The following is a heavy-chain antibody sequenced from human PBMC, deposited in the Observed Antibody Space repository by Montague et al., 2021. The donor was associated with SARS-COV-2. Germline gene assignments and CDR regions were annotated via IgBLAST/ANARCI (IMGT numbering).Heavy chain of an antibody. CDR3: ARITSLTIFGVVSAFNI. V-gene: IGHV4-31*03. CDR1: GGSISSCGYS. D-gene: IGHD3-3*01. Sequence: TLSLTCTVSGGSISSCGYSWICICHHPGKGLDWIGYIYYSGSTYYNPSLRSRVTISVDTSKNQFSLKLSSVTAADTAVYYCARITSLTIFGVVSAFNIWGQGTMVTVSS. CDR2: IYYSGST. J-gene: IGHJ3*02.